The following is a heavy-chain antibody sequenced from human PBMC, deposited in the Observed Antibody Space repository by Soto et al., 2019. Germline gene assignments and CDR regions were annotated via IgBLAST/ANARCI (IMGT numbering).Heavy chain of an antibody. D-gene: IGHD2-2*01. J-gene: IGHJ3*02. CDR1: GYTLTELS. CDR2: FDPEDGKT. Sequence: ASVKVSCKVSGYTLTELSMHWVRQAPGKGLEWMGGFDPEDGKTIYAQKFQGRVTMTEDTSTDTAYMELSSLRSEDTAVYYCAYCLGAVVPGALKYDAFDIWGQGTMVTVSS. V-gene: IGHV1-24*01. CDR3: AYCLGAVVPGALKYDAFDI.